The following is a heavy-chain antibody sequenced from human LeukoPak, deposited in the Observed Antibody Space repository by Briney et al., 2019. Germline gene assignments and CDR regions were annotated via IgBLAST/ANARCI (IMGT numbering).Heavy chain of an antibody. CDR1: GGSFSGYY. V-gene: IGHV4-34*01. CDR2: INHSGST. D-gene: IGHD3-22*01. CDR3: ARRAIGAYYYDSSGYSHFDY. Sequence: KSSETLSLTCAVYGGSFSGYYWSWIRQPPGKGLEWIGEINHSGSTNYNPSLKSRVTISVDTSKNQFSLKLSSVTAADTAVYYCARRAIGAYYYDSSGYSHFDYWGQGTLVTVSS. J-gene: IGHJ4*02.